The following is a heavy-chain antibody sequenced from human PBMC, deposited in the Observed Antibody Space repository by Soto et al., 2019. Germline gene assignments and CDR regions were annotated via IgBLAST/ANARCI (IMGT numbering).Heavy chain of an antibody. V-gene: IGHV5-51*01. CDR3: ARKDKSGYFNWFDP. D-gene: IGHD3-22*01. Sequence: VESLKISCRTSGYRFTSYWIAWGRQMPCKGLEWMGIIFPSDSDTRYSPSFQGQVTISADRSTSTVFLQWASLKASDTTVYFCARKDKSGYFNWFDPWGQGTLVTVSS. J-gene: IGHJ5*02. CDR2: IFPSDSDT. CDR1: GYRFTSYW.